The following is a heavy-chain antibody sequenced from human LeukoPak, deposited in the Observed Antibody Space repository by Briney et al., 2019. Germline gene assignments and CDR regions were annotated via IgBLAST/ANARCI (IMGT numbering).Heavy chain of an antibody. CDR1: GGSISGYY. D-gene: IGHD1-1*01. CDR3: AREVGGTHFDY. J-gene: IGHJ4*02. Sequence: SETLSLTCTVSGGSISGYYWSWIRQPPGKGLEWIGYIYYSGSTNYNPSLKSRVTISVDTSKNQFSLKLSSVTAADTAVYYCAREVGGTHFDYWGQGTLVTVSS. CDR2: IYYSGST. V-gene: IGHV4-59*01.